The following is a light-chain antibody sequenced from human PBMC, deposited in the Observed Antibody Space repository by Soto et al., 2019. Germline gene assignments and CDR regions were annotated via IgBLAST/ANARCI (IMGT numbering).Light chain of an antibody. CDR3: QQYNNWPRT. J-gene: IGKJ2*01. CDR1: QGVSSN. V-gene: IGKV3-15*01. Sequence: EIVMTQSPATLSVSPGERATVSCRASQGVSSNLAWYQQKPGQAPRLLIYGASTSATGITARFSGSGSGTEFTLTIGSLKSEDFAVYYCQQYNNWPRTFGQGTKLEIQ. CDR2: GAS.